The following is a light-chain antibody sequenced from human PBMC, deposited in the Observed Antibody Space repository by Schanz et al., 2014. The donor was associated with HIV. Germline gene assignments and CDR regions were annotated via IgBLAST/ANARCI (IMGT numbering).Light chain of an antibody. CDR3: QQANDFPPLT. J-gene: IGKJ4*01. CDR2: GAS. Sequence: DIQMTQSPSTLSASVGDIVTITCRASQSMGDWLAWYQHKPGKAPKLLISGASNLQSGVPSRFSGSGSGTDFTLTINSLQPEDFATYYCQQANDFPPLTFGGGTKVDIK. V-gene: IGKV1-12*01. CDR1: QSMGDW.